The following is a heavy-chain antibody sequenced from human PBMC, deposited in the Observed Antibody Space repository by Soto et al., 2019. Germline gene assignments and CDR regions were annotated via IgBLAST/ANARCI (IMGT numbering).Heavy chain of an antibody. CDR1: GGTFSSYA. J-gene: IGHJ3*02. Sequence: QVQLVQSGAEVKKPGSSEKVSCKASGGTFSSYAISWVRQAPGQGLEWVGGIIPIFGTANYAQKFQGRVTITADESTSTAYMELSSLRSEDTAVYYCAREGAPKVGATTRTRAVAFDIWGQGTMVTVSS. D-gene: IGHD1-26*01. CDR3: AREGAPKVGATTRTRAVAFDI. V-gene: IGHV1-69*12. CDR2: IIPIFGTA.